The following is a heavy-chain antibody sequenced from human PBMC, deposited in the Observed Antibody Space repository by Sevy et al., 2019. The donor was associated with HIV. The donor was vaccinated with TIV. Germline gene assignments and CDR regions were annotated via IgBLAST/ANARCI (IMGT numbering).Heavy chain of an antibody. CDR3: ARDGRDWYDSRGAYYFDS. V-gene: IGHV1-18*01. D-gene: IGHD3-22*01. Sequence: ASVKVSCKASGYDFATYGISWVRQAPGQGLEWMGWISAYGDHTNYAQNLQGRVSMTTDTSTRTAYMELRSLRSDDTAVFYCARDGRDWYDSRGAYYFDSWGQGTLVTVSS. CDR2: ISAYGDHT. J-gene: IGHJ4*02. CDR1: GYDFATYG.